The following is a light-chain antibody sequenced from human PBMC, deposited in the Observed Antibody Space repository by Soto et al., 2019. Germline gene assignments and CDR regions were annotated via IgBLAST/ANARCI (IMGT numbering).Light chain of an antibody. V-gene: IGKV3-11*01. Sequence: EIVLTQSPGTLSLSPGETATLSCRASESVDIYLAWYQQKPGQAPRLLIYHASNRATGIPARFSGSGSGTDFTLTISSLEPEDSAVYYCQQRRNWPPLTFGGGTRVEIK. J-gene: IGKJ4*01. CDR2: HAS. CDR3: QQRRNWPPLT. CDR1: ESVDIY.